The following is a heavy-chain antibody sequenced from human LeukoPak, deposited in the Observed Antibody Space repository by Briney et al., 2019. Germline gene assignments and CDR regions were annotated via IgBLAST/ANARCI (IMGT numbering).Heavy chain of an antibody. CDR2: IGGSSSTI. D-gene: IGHD5-12*01. CDR3: ARGPSGYHNT. Sequence: GGSLRLSCAASGFTFSSYTMNWVRQAPGKGLEWVSYIGGSSSTIYYADSVKGRFTISRDNAKNSLYLQMNSLRAEDTAVYYCARGPSGYHNTGGQGTLVTVSS. V-gene: IGHV3-48*01. CDR1: GFTFSSYT. J-gene: IGHJ4*02.